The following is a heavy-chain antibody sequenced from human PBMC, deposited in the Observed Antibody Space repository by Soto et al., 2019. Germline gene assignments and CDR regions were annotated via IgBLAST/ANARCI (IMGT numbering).Heavy chain of an antibody. Sequence: GGSLRLSCAASGFTFSSYSMNWVRQAPGKGLEWVAYITSSSNNIYYADSVKGRFTISRDNAKSSLYLQMNSLRAGDTAVYYCARDHVSSGSLVDYWGQGTLVTVSS. D-gene: IGHD6-19*01. CDR3: ARDHVSSGSLVDY. CDR1: GFTFSSYS. J-gene: IGHJ4*02. V-gene: IGHV3-48*01. CDR2: ITSSSNNI.